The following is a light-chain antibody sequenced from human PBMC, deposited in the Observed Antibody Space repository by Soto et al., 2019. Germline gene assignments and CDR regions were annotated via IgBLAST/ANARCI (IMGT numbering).Light chain of an antibody. Sequence: QSALTQPASVSGSPGQSITISCTGTSSDVGAYNYVSWYQQHPGKPPKLMIYDVTNRPSGVSNRFSGSKSGYTASLTISGLQAEDEADYYCSSYTTSSTYVFGTGTKLTVL. V-gene: IGLV2-14*03. CDR3: SSYTTSSTYV. J-gene: IGLJ1*01. CDR2: DVT. CDR1: SSDVGAYNY.